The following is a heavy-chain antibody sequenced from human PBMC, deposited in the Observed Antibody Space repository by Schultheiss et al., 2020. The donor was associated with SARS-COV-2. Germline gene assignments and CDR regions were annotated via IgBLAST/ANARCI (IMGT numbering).Heavy chain of an antibody. Sequence: GGSLRLSCAASGFTFDDYAMHWVRQAPGKGLEWVSGISWNSGSIGYADSVKGRFTISRDNAKNSLYLQMNSLRAEDTALYYCAKDNLGHTKRYSSRREYYFDYWGQGTLVTVSS. CDR3: AKDNLGHTKRYSSRREYYFDY. V-gene: IGHV3-9*01. CDR1: GFTFDDYA. J-gene: IGHJ4*02. D-gene: IGHD6-13*01. CDR2: ISWNSGSI.